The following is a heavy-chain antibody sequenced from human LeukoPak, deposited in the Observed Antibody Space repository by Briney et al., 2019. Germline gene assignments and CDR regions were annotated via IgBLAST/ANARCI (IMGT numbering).Heavy chain of an antibody. CDR2: VHLDGRT. CDR3: AREGGFYRPLDY. V-gene: IGHV4-4*02. CDR1: GGSAINTNW. Sequence: SETLSLTCGVSGGSAINTNWWTWVRQPPGKGLEWIGEVHLDGRTNYNPSLESRLTMSVDVSENQVSLKLTSVTAADTAVYYCAREGGFYRPLDYSGQGTLVTVSS. J-gene: IGHJ4*02. D-gene: IGHD3-3*01.